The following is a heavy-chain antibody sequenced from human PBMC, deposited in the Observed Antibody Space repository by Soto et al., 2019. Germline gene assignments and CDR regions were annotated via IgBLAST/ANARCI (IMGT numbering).Heavy chain of an antibody. CDR1: GYTFTGYY. J-gene: IGHJ5*02. D-gene: IGHD3-3*01. CDR2: INPNSGGT. V-gene: IGHV1-2*02. Sequence: GASVKVSCKASGYTFTGYYMHWVRQAPGQGLEWMGWINPNSGGTNYAQKFQGRVTMTRDTSISTAYMELSRLRSDDTAVYYCAREGARVYDFWSGYSRGWFDPWGQGTLVTV. CDR3: AREGARVYDFWSGYSRGWFDP.